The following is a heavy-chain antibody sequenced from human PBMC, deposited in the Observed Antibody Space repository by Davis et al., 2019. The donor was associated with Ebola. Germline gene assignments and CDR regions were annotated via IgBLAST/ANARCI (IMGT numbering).Heavy chain of an antibody. V-gene: IGHV4-34*01. D-gene: IGHD2-8*01. CDR1: GGSFSGYY. Sequence: MPGGSLRLSCAVYGGSFSGYYWSWIRQPPGKGLEWIGEINHSGSTNYNPSLKSRVTISVDTSKNQFSLKLSSVTAADTAVSYCARDVWAYYFDYWGQGTLVTVSS. CDR2: INHSGST. J-gene: IGHJ4*02. CDR3: ARDVWAYYFDY.